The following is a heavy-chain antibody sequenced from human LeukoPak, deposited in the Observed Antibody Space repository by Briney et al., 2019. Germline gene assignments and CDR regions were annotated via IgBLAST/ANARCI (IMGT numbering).Heavy chain of an antibody. V-gene: IGHV1-46*02. J-gene: IGHJ4*02. Sequence: GASVKVSCKAPGYIFNTYHMHWVRQAPGQGLEWMGIIDRSGDGTTYAQRFQGRATMTRGTSTSTVYMELSSLRSEDTAVYYCAAEQWPTGVMGYWGQGTLVTVFS. D-gene: IGHD6-19*01. CDR1: GYIFNTYH. CDR2: IDRSGDGT. CDR3: AAEQWPTGVMGY.